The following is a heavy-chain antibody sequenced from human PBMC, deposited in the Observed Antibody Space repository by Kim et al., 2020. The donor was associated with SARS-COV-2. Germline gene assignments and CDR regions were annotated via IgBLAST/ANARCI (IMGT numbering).Heavy chain of an antibody. D-gene: IGHD3-10*01. CDR1: GYSISSGYY. Sequence: SETLSLTCTVSGYSISSGYYWGWIRQPPGKGLEWIGSIYHSGSTYYNPSLKSRVTISVDTSKNQFSLKLSSVTAADTAVYYCARDLGQYYGSGSYFYYYYGMDVWGQGTTVTVSS. J-gene: IGHJ6*02. CDR2: IYHSGST. CDR3: ARDLGQYYGSGSYFYYYYGMDV. V-gene: IGHV4-38-2*02.